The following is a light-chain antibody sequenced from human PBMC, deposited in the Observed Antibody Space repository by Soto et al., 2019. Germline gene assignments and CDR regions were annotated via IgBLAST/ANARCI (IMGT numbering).Light chain of an antibody. J-gene: IGLJ2*01. V-gene: IGLV2-14*01. CDR3: SSYTSSSNPVV. Sequence: QSALTQPASVSGSPGQSITISCTGTSSDVGGYNYVSWYQQHPGKAPKLMIYDVSNRPSGVSNRFSGSKSGNTASLTISGLQAEDEADYYCSSYTSSSNPVVFGGGTKRTVL. CDR2: DVS. CDR1: SSDVGGYNY.